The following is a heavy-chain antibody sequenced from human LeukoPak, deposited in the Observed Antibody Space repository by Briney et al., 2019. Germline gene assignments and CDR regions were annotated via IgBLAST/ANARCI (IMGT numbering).Heavy chain of an antibody. CDR3: ARVYSSPVSFDY. CDR2: ISAYNGNT. Sequence: ASVKVSCKASGYTFTSYGISRVRQAPGQGLEWMGWISAYNGNTNYAQKLQGRVTMTTDTSTSTAYMELRSLRSDDTAVYYCARVYSSPVSFDYWGQGTLVTVSS. CDR1: GYTFTSYG. V-gene: IGHV1-18*01. J-gene: IGHJ4*02. D-gene: IGHD6-13*01.